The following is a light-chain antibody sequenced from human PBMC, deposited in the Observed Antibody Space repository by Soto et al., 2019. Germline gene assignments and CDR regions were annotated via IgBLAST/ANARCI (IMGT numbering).Light chain of an antibody. J-gene: IGKJ1*01. CDR1: QSLQHNNGNTL. CDR2: LAS. Sequence: EIVMTQSPLSLTVTPGEPASISCKSSQSLQHNNGNTLLDWYMQKPGQSPQLLIYLASRRAPGAPDRVSGSASGTDFTLRISTVEADDAAIYYCMQALKTPRTFGQGTKLEI. CDR3: MQALKTPRT. V-gene: IGKV2-28*01.